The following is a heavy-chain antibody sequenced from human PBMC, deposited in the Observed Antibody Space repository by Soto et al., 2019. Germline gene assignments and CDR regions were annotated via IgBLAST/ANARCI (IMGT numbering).Heavy chain of an antibody. CDR1: GFTFSSYS. V-gene: IGHV3-21*01. D-gene: IGHD3-22*01. CDR3: AREHDDDSSGYGGRDG. J-gene: IGHJ6*01. Sequence: GGSLRLSCAASGFTFSSYSMNWVRQAPGKGLEWVSSISSSSSYIYYADSVKGRFTISRDNAKNSLYLQMNSLRAEDTAVYYCAREHDDDSSGYGGRDGWGQGTTVAV. CDR2: ISSSSSYI.